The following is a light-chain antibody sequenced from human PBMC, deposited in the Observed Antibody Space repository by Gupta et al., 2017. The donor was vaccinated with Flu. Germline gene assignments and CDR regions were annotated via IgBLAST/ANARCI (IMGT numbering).Light chain of an antibody. V-gene: IGKV1-39*01. J-gene: IGKJ4*01. CDR3: QQVNSLPLT. CDR2: AAS. Sequence: DIQMTQFPSSLSASVGDRVIITCRASQRISSYLNWYQQKPGKAPKLLIYAASILQTGVSPRFSGTESGTDFTLIISSLRPEDYATYYCQQVNSLPLTFGGGTKVEMK. CDR1: QRISSY.